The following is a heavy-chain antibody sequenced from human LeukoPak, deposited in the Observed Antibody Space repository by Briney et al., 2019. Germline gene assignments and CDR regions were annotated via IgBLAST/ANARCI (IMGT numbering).Heavy chain of an antibody. CDR3: ARGRGYVRFYYYYGMDV. CDR2: INHSGST. V-gene: IGHV4-34*01. D-gene: IGHD5-12*01. CDR1: GGSITGYY. Sequence: SETLSLTCTVSGGSITGYYWSWIRQPPGKGLEWIGEINHSGSTNYNPSLKSRVTISVDTSKNQFSLKLSSVTAADTAVYYCARGRGYVRFYYYYGMDVWGQGTTVTVSS. J-gene: IGHJ6*02.